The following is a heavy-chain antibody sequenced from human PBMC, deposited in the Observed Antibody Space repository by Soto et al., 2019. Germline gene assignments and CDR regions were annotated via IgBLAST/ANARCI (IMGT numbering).Heavy chain of an antibody. CDR2: VYFRGST. CDR3: ARLPRDCNKTSCYYADH. CDR1: GASVSSTSHY. D-gene: IGHD2-2*01. Sequence: SETLSLTCTVSGASVSSTSHYWGWVRQPPGKGLEWIGNVYFRGSTYYNSSLKSRLTIFVDTSKNQISLNLTSVTAADTGMYFCARLPRDCNKTSCYYADHWGHGTQVTVSS. J-gene: IGHJ4*01. V-gene: IGHV4-39*01.